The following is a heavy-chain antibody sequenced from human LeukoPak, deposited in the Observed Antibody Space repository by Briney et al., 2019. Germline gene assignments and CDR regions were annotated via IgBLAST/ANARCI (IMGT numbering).Heavy chain of an antibody. V-gene: IGHV1-18*01. D-gene: IGHD1-26*01. CDR3: ARDRRGLVGATREFDY. J-gene: IGHJ4*02. CDR1: GYTFTSYG. CDR2: ISAYNGNT. Sequence: ASVKVSCKASGYTFTSYGISWVRQAPGQGLEWMGWISAYNGNTNYAQKLQGRVTMTTDTSTSTAYMELRSLRSDDTAVYYCARDRRGLVGATREFDYWGQGTLVTVSS.